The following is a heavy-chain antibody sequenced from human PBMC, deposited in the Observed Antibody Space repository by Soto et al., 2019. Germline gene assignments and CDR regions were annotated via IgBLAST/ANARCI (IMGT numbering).Heavy chain of an antibody. D-gene: IGHD2-21*02. CDR3: ARLNCNGDCSRGGGFAY. J-gene: IGHJ4*02. Sequence: QVQLQESGPGLVKPSETLSLTCTVSGGSVNSGGCFWSWIRQTPGKGLEWIGYISYDGSAYYSPCLGSQLTISRETFKNTFSLDLSSVTTADTALYYCARLNCNGDCSRGGGFAYWGQGAPVTVSS. CDR2: ISYDGSA. V-gene: IGHV4-30-4*01. CDR1: GGSVNSGGCF.